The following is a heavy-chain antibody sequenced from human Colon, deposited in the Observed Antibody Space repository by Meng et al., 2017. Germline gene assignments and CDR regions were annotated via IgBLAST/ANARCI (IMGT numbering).Heavy chain of an antibody. D-gene: IGHD3-16*01. CDR2: VFHTGGT. CDR1: GASITTRNW. V-gene: IGHV4-4*02. Sequence: QVHPQESGPGPVEPSEHLSLTCAVSGASITTRNWWNWVRQAPGKGLEWIGDVFHTGGTSYNPSLESRLTISVERSKNQFYLNLRSVTAADTATYYCARGGDWGFDYWGPGTLVTVSS. J-gene: IGHJ4*02. CDR3: ARGGDWGFDY.